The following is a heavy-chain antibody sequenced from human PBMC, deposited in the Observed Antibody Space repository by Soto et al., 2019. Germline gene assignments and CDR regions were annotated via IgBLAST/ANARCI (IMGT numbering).Heavy chain of an antibody. D-gene: IGHD6-19*01. Sequence: EVQLVESGGGLVQPGGSLRLYCAASGFTFSSYWMHWVRQAPGKGLVWVSRINSDGSSTSYADSVKGRFTISRDNAKNTLYLQMNSLRAEDTAVYYCATDAAVAGTQYYYYGMDVWGQGTTVTVSS. CDR1: GFTFSSYW. CDR3: ATDAAVAGTQYYYYGMDV. V-gene: IGHV3-74*01. J-gene: IGHJ6*02. CDR2: INSDGSST.